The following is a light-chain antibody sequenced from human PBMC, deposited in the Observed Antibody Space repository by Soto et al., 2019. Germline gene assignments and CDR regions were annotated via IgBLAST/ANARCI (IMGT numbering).Light chain of an antibody. J-gene: IGLJ1*01. CDR3: CSYTSSTNYV. V-gene: IGLV2-8*01. Sequence: QSALTQPPSASGSPGQSVTIACTGTSSDVGGYNYVSWYQHHPGKAPKLMIYEVSKRPSGVPDRFSGSKSGNTASLTVAGLQAEDEGDYYCCSYTSSTNYVFGAGTKLTVL. CDR1: SSDVGGYNY. CDR2: EVS.